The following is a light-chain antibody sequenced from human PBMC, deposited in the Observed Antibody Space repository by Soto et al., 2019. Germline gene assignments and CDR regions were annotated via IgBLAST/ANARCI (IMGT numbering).Light chain of an antibody. CDR1: SSDVGGYNY. J-gene: IGLJ1*01. Sequence: QSALTQPRSVSGSPGQSVTISCTGTSSDVGGYNYVSWYQQHPGKAPKLMIYDVIKRPSGVPDRFSGSKSGNTASLAISGLQCEDEADYYCCSYAGSYVVGTGTKLTVL. CDR3: CSYAGSYV. V-gene: IGLV2-11*01. CDR2: DVI.